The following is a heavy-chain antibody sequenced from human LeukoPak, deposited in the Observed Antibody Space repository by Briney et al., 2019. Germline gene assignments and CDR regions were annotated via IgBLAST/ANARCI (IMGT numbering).Heavy chain of an antibody. D-gene: IGHD3-22*01. CDR2: IYHSGST. CDR1: GGSISSSNW. J-gene: IGHJ4*02. V-gene: IGHV4-4*02. CDR3: ARVGLYYYDSSGYYYFDY. Sequence: SETLSLTCAVSGGSISSSNWWSWVRQPPGKGLEWIGEIYHSGSTNYNPPLKSRVTISVDKSKNQFSLKLSSVTAADTAVYYCARVGLYYYDSSGYYYFDYWGQGTLVTVSS.